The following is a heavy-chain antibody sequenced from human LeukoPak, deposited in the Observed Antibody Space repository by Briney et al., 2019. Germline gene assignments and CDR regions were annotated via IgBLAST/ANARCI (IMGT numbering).Heavy chain of an antibody. J-gene: IGHJ4*02. D-gene: IGHD3-22*01. V-gene: IGHV3-30*04. CDR2: ISYDGSSK. Sequence: PPGMSLRLSCAASGFTFSTYAMHWVRQAPGKGLEWVALISYDGSSKYCADSVKGRFTISRDNSKNTLYLQMNSLRAEDTAVYWCARQGTSGYHYLDYWGQGTLVTVSS. CDR3: ARQGTSGYHYLDY. CDR1: GFTFSTYA.